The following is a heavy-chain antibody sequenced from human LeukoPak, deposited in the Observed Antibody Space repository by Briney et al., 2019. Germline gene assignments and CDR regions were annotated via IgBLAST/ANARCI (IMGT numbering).Heavy chain of an antibody. Sequence: SETLSLTCTVSGGSISSYYWSWIRQPPGKGLEWIGYIYYSGSTNYNPSLKSRVAISVDTSKSQFSLKLSSVTAADTAVYYCARGIRIDFWSGYFDYWGQGTLVTVSS. CDR2: IYYSGST. J-gene: IGHJ4*02. CDR3: ARGIRIDFWSGYFDY. D-gene: IGHD3-3*01. CDR1: GGSISSYY. V-gene: IGHV4-59*01.